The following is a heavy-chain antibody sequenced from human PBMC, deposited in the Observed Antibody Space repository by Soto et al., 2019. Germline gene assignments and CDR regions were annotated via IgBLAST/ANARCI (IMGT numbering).Heavy chain of an antibody. D-gene: IGHD3-3*02. CDR2: IYYSGST. V-gene: IGHV4-59*01. Sequence: PSETLSLTCTVSGGSISSYYWSWIRQPPGKGLEWIGYIYYSGSTNYNPSLKSRVTISVDTSKNQFSLKLSSVTAADTAVYYCARLAILEWVFGLGAYMDVWGKGTTVTVSS. CDR3: ARLAILEWVFGLGAYMDV. CDR1: GGSISSYY. J-gene: IGHJ6*03.